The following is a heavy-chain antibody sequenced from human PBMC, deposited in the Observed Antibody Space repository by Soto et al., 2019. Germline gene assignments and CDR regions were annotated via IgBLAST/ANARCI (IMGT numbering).Heavy chain of an antibody. J-gene: IGHJ6*02. D-gene: IGHD3-16*01. V-gene: IGHV4-59*08. Sequence: PSETLSLTCTVSGGSISSYYWSWIRQPPGKGLEWIGYVYYSGSTNYNPSLKSRVTISVDTSKNQFSLKLNSMTAADTAVYYCAADYLSRYGMDVWGQGTTVTVSS. CDR2: VYYSGST. CDR3: AADYLSRYGMDV. CDR1: GGSISSYY.